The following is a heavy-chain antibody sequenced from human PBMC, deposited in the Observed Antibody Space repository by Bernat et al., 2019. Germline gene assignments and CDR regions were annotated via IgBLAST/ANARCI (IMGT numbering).Heavy chain of an antibody. Sequence: QVQLVESGGGVVQPGRSLRLSCAASVFTFSSYGMHWVRQAPGKGLEWVAVIWYDGSNKYYADSVKGRFTISRDNSKNTLYLQMNSLRAEDTAVYYCARVRYCSSTSCYDAFDIWGQGTMVTVSS. CDR3: ARVRYCSSTSCYDAFDI. V-gene: IGHV3-33*01. J-gene: IGHJ3*02. D-gene: IGHD2-2*01. CDR1: VFTFSSYG. CDR2: IWYDGSNK.